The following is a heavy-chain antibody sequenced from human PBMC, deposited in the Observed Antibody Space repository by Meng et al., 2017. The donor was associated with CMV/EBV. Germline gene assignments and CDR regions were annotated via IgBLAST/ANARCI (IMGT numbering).Heavy chain of an antibody. J-gene: IGHJ5*02. CDR1: GYTSTGSS. CDR2: INPNSGGT. Sequence: QVQVGRCGARWKKPGAPVKGSCQCSGYTSTGSSLHGGRQAPGKGLAWLGYINPNSGGTNYAQKFQGSVTMTRDTSISTAYMGLRRLRSDDTAVYYCARQRVWELGGGASNWFDPWGQGTLVTVSS. V-gene: IGHV1-2*02. CDR3: ARQRVWELGGGASNWFDP. D-gene: IGHD1-26*01.